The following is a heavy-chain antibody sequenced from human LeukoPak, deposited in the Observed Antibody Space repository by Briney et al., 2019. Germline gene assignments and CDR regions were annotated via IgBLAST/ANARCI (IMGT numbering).Heavy chain of an antibody. J-gene: IGHJ4*02. CDR2: IYPGDSDT. Sequence: GESLKISCKGSEYSFTSYWIGWVRQMPGKGLEWMGMIYPGDSDTRYSPSFQGQVTISADKSITTAYLQWSSLKASDTAMYYCARRHHEWELLDYWGQGTLVTVSS. CDR1: EYSFTSYW. CDR3: ARRHHEWELLDY. V-gene: IGHV5-51*01. D-gene: IGHD1-26*01.